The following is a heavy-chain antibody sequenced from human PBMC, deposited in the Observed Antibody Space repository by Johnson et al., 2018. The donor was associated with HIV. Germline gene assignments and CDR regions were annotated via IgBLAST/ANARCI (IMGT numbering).Heavy chain of an antibody. Sequence: LLVESGGGLVQPGRSLRLSCAASGFTFDDYAMHWVRQAPGKGLEWVSGISWNSGSIGYADSVKGRFTISRDNAKSSLYLQVNSLSAEDTALYYCARGVRYCSGGSCYNDAFDIWGQGTMVTVSS. CDR1: GFTFDDYA. D-gene: IGHD2-15*01. J-gene: IGHJ3*02. CDR2: ISWNSGSI. V-gene: IGHV3-9*01. CDR3: ARGVRYCSGGSCYNDAFDI.